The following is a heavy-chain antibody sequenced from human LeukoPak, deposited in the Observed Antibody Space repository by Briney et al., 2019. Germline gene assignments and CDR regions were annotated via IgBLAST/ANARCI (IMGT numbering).Heavy chain of an antibody. D-gene: IGHD3-22*01. CDR1: GYTFTDYY. Sequence: ASVNVSCKASGYTFTDYYMHWVRQAPGQGLQWMGWINPKSGDTNHAQNFQGRVTMTTDTSISTAYMELSRLRSDDTAVYYCARETSSGYYLNWFEHWGQGALVTVSS. J-gene: IGHJ5*02. V-gene: IGHV1-2*02. CDR3: ARETSSGYYLNWFEH. CDR2: INPKSGDT.